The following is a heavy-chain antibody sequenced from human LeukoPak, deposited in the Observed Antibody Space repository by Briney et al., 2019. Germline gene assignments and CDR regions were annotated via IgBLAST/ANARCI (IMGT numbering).Heavy chain of an antibody. J-gene: IGHJ4*02. V-gene: IGHV4-59*01. CDR1: GGSISGYY. CDR3: ARSLAVAGTPFDY. D-gene: IGHD6-19*01. CDR2: IYYSGST. Sequence: PETLSLTCTVSGGSISGYYWSWIRQPPGKGLECIGYIYYSGSTNYNPSLKSRVTISVDTSKNQFPLKLSSVTAADTAVYYCARSLAVAGTPFDYWGQGILVTVSS.